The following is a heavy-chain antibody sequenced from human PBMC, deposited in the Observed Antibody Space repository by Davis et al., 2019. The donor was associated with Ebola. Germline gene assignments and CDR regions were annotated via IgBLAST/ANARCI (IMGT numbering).Heavy chain of an antibody. J-gene: IGHJ4*02. CDR1: GFTFSSYA. CDR2: ISGSGGST. CDR3: AKDLSSGWSVGTPRGSFDY. D-gene: IGHD6-19*01. Sequence: GESLKISCAASGFTFSSYAMSWVRQAPGKGLEWVSAISGSGGSTYYADSVKGRFTISRDNSKNTLYLQMNSLRAEDTAVYYCAKDLSSGWSVGTPRGSFDYWGQGTLVTVSS. V-gene: IGHV3-23*01.